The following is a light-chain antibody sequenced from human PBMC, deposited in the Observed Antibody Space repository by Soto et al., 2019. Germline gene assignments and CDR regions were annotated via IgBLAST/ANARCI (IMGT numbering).Light chain of an antibody. J-gene: IGLJ1*01. CDR1: SSDVGGYNY. V-gene: IGLV2-8*01. CDR3: SSYAGSGSYV. CDR2: EVS. Sequence: QSVLTQPPSASGSPGQSVTISCTGTSSDVGGYNYVSWYQQHPGKAPKLMIYEVSKRPSGVPDRFSGSKSGNTASLTVSGLQAEDEADYYCSSYAGSGSYVFGTGTKLTVL.